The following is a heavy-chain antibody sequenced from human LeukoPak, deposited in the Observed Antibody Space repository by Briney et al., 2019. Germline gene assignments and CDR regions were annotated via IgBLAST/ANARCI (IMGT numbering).Heavy chain of an antibody. CDR3: AKGLHGGVGYGVDV. D-gene: IGHD3-16*01. CDR2: VSYDGGNE. Sequence: GRSLRLSCAASGFTFSSYAMHWVRQAPGKGLEWVAVVSYDGGNEYYADSVKGRFTISRDNSENTLYLQMKNLRVEHTAVYYCAKGLHGGVGYGVDVWGQGTTVSVSS. V-gene: IGHV3-30-3*01. CDR1: GFTFSSYA. J-gene: IGHJ6*02.